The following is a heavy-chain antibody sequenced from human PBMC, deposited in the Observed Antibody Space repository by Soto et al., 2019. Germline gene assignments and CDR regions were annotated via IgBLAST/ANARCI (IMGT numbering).Heavy chain of an antibody. D-gene: IGHD3-10*01. CDR2: IVVGSGNT. Sequence: AASVKVSCKASGFTFTSSAVQWVRQARGQRLEWIGWIVVGSGNTNYAQKFQERVTITRDMSTSTAYMELSSLRSEDTAVYYCAADLGFGDYYYYYGMDVWGQGTTVTVSS. CDR3: AADLGFGDYYYYYGMDV. V-gene: IGHV1-58*01. CDR1: GFTFTSSA. J-gene: IGHJ6*02.